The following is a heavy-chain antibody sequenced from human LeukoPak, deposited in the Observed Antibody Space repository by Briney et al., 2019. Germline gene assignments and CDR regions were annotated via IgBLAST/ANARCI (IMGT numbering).Heavy chain of an antibody. CDR3: AKGLITILNWFDP. V-gene: IGHV3-30*18. CDR2: ISYDGSNK. Sequence: GGSLRLSCAASGFTFSSYGMHWVRQAPGKGLEWVAVISYDGSNKYYADSVKGRFTISRDNSKNTLYLQMNSLRAEDTAVYYCAKGLITILNWFDPWGQGTLSPSPQ. CDR1: GFTFSSYG. D-gene: IGHD3-10*01. J-gene: IGHJ5*02.